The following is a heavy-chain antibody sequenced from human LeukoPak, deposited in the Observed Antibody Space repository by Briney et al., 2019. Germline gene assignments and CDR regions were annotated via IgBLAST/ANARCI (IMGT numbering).Heavy chain of an antibody. V-gene: IGHV4-38-2*01. D-gene: IGHD6-19*01. CDR3: VKFTQWLLRMDV. Sequence: SETLSLTCAVSGVSTTNNNYWGWSRQPPGEGLEWIGGIIHSGTTYYTSSLKSRVVMSLDTSRKEVSLRLTSVTSADTAVYYCVKFTQWLLRMDVWGRGTTVTVSS. CDR1: GVSTTNNNY. CDR2: IIHSGTT. J-gene: IGHJ6*04.